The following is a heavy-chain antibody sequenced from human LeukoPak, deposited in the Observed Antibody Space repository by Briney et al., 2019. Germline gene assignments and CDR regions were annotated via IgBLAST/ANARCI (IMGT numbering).Heavy chain of an antibody. CDR2: ISAYNGNT. CDR3: ARDSRSSGYYYGA. V-gene: IGHV1-18*01. Sequence: GASVTVSCTASGYTFTSYAMHWVRQAPGQGLEWMGWISAYNGNTNYAQKLQGRVTMTTDTSTSTAYMELRSLRSDDTAVYYCARDSRSSGYYYGAWGQGTLVTVSS. J-gene: IGHJ5*02. CDR1: GYTFTSYA. D-gene: IGHD3-22*01.